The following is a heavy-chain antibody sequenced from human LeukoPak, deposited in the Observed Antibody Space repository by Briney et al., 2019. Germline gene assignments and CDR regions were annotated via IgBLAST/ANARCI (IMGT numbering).Heavy chain of an antibody. CDR2: IYTSGST. J-gene: IGHJ6*03. Sequence: PSQTLSLTCTVSGGSISSGSYYWSWIRQPAGKGLEWIGRIYTSGSTNYNPSLKSRVTMSVDTSKNQFSLKLSSVTAADTAVYYCARVGEFVVVTASTHPYYMDVWGKGTTVTVSS. D-gene: IGHD2-21*02. V-gene: IGHV4-61*02. CDR3: ARVGEFVVVTASTHPYYMDV. CDR1: GGSISSGSYY.